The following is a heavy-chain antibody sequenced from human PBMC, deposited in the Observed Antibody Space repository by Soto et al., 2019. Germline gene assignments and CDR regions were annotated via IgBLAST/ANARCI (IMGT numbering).Heavy chain of an antibody. D-gene: IGHD3-3*01. J-gene: IGHJ4*02. CDR1: GYTFTSYG. V-gene: IGHV1-18*01. CDR2: ISAYNGNT. Sequence: EASVKVSCKASGYTFTSYGISWVRQAPGQGLEWMGWISAYNGNTNYAQKLQGRVTMTTDTSTSTAYMELRSLRSDDTAVYYCARKLRDFWSGYSNAFDYWGQGTLVTVSS. CDR3: ARKLRDFWSGYSNAFDY.